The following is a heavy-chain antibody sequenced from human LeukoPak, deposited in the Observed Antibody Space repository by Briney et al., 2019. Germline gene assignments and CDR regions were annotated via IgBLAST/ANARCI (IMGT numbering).Heavy chain of an antibody. D-gene: IGHD2-15*01. CDR1: GYTFTNYW. J-gene: IGHJ4*02. Sequence: PGESLQISCQGSGYTFTNYWIAWVRQMPGKGLGWMGIIYPGDSDTRYSPSFQGQVSISADKSISTAYLQWSSLKASDTAMYYCARRGFCSGGSCFSAPFDFWGQGTLLTVSS. CDR3: ARRGFCSGGSCFSAPFDF. V-gene: IGHV5-51*01. CDR2: IYPGDSDT.